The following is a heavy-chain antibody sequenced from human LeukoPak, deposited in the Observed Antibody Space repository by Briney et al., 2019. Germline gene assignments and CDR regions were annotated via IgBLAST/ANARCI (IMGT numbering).Heavy chain of an antibody. D-gene: IGHD3-10*01. CDR2: IYYSGST. J-gene: IGHJ4*02. CDR3: ASGERGVEGEFDY. Sequence: SETLSLTCTVSGGSISSYYWSWIRQPPGKGLEWIGYIYYSGSTNYNPSLKSRVTISVDTSKNQFSLKLSSVTAADTAVYYCASGERGVEGEFDYWGQGTLVTVSS. CDR1: GGSISSYY. V-gene: IGHV4-59*08.